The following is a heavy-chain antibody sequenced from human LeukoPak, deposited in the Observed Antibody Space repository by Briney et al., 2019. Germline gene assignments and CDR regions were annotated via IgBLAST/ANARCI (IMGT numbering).Heavy chain of an antibody. CDR2: TRNKANSHTT. D-gene: IGHD1-26*01. CDR1: GFTFSDHY. J-gene: IGHJ3*02. Sequence: GGSLRLSCAASGFTFSDHYMDWVRQAPGKGLEWVGRTRNKANSHTTEFAASVKGRFTISRDDSKNSLYLQMNSLKTEDTAVYYCARVGATYDAFDIWGQGTMVTVSS. CDR3: ARVGATYDAFDI. V-gene: IGHV3-72*01.